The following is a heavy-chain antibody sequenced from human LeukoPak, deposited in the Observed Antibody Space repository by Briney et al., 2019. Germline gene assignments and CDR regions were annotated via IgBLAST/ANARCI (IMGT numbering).Heavy chain of an antibody. CDR3: ARDTYDFWSGTTANWFDP. CDR2: ISSSSSYI. D-gene: IGHD3-3*01. Sequence: AGGSLRLSCAASGFTFSSYSKNWVRQAPGKGLEWVSSISSSSSYIYYADSVKGRFTIPRDNAKNSLYLQMNSLRAEDTAVYYCARDTYDFWSGTTANWFDPWGQGTLVTVSS. CDR1: GFTFSSYS. J-gene: IGHJ5*02. V-gene: IGHV3-21*01.